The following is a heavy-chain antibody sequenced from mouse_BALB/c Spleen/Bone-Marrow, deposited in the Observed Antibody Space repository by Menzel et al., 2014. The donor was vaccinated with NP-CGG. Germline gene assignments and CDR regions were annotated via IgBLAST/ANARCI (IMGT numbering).Heavy chain of an antibody. Sequence: EVMLVESGGGLVKPGGSLKLSCAASGFTFSSYAMSWVRQTPEKRLEGVATTSSGGSYTYYPDSVKGRFTISRDNAKNTLYLQMSILRSEDTAMYYCPLPSSSFFPSLGQGTLVPVSA. CDR2: TSSGGSYT. J-gene: IGHJ3*01. CDR1: GFTFSSYA. V-gene: IGHV5-9-1*01. CDR3: PLPSSSFFPS.